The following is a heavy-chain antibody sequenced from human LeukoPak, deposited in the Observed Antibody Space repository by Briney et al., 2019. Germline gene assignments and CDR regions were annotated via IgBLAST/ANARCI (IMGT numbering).Heavy chain of an antibody. J-gene: IGHJ4*02. V-gene: IGHV3-23*01. CDR3: AKDMIIVPTADY. CDR2: ISGSGGST. D-gene: IGHD3-22*01. CDR1: GFTFSSYA. Sequence: SGGSLRLSCAASGFTFSSYAMSWVRQAPGKGLEWVSAISGSGGSTYYADSVKGRFTISRDNSKNTLYLQMNNLRAEDTAVYYCAKDMIIVPTADYWGQGTLVTVSS.